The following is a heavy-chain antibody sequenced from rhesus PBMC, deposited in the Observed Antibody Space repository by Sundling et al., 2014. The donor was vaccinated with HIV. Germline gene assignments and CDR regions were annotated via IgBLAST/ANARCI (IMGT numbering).Heavy chain of an antibody. CDR3: ARVPSI. CDR2: ISGSDANT. Sequence: QVRLEESGPGLVKPSETLSLTCAVSGGSISDIYRWNWIRQPPGKELEWIGRISGSDANTDYNPSLKSLVTISMDTSKNQFSLKLTSVTVADTAVYYCARVPSIWGPGVLVTVSS. CDR1: GGSISDIY. V-gene: IGHV4-92*01. J-gene: IGHJ5-1*01.